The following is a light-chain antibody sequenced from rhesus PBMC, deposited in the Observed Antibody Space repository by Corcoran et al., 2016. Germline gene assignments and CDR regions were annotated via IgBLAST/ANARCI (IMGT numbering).Light chain of an antibody. J-gene: IGKJ1*01. CDR2: KAS. Sequence: DIQMTQSPSSLSASVGDRVTITCRASQGISSWLAWYQQKPGKAPYLLIYKASSLQSGDPSRFSGVGSGTDFTITISSLQPEDFATYYCQQYNSAPWTFGQGTKVEIK. V-gene: IGKV1-21*01. CDR3: QQYNSAPWT. CDR1: QGISSW.